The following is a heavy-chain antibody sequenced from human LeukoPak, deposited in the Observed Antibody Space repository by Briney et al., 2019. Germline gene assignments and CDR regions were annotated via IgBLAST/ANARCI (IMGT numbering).Heavy chain of an antibody. D-gene: IGHD3-10*01. V-gene: IGHV7-4-1*02. J-gene: IGHJ4*02. CDR3: ARDLPSHTGYYGSGSYYYFDY. Sequence: ASVKVSCKASGYTFTSYAMNWVRQAPGQGLEWMGWINTNTGNPTYTQGFTGRFVFSLDTSVSTAYLQISSLKAEDTAVYYCARDLPSHTGYYGSGSYYYFDYWGQGTLVTVSS. CDR2: INTNTGNP. CDR1: GYTFTSYA.